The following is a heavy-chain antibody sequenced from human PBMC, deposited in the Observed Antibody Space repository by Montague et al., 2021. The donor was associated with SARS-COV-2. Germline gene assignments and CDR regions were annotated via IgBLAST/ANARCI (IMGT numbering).Heavy chain of an antibody. V-gene: IGHV2-70*11. J-gene: IGHJ4*02. D-gene: IGHD1-26*01. CDR1: GFSLKTPGMC. CDR3: ARTSPYSGSYKEFDY. Sequence: ALVKPTQTVTLTCTFSGFSLKTPGMCVSWIRQPPGKALEWLARIDWDGDKDFSTSLKTRLTVSRDTSKNQVVLTMTNMDPGDTATYYCARTSPYSGSYKEFDYWGQGVLVTVSS. CDR2: IDWDGDK.